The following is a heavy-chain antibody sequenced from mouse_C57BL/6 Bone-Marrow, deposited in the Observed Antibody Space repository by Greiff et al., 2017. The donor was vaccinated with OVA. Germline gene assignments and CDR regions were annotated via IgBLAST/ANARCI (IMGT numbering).Heavy chain of an antibody. CDR2: ILPGSGST. Sequence: VKLVESGAELMKPGASVKLSCKAPGYTFTGYWIEWVKQRPGHGLEWIGEILPGSGSTNYNEKFKGKATFTADTSSNTAYMQLSSLTTEDSAIYYCASVGELVGGYWYFDVWGTGTTVTVSS. J-gene: IGHJ1*03. CDR1: GYTFTGYW. V-gene: IGHV1-9*01. D-gene: IGHD1-3*01. CDR3: ASVGELVGGYWYFDV.